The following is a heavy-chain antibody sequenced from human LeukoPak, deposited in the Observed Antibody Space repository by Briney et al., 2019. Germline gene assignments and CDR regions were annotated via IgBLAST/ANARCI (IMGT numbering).Heavy chain of an antibody. J-gene: IGHJ4*02. Sequence: PSEPRSLTCAVYGGSFSGYYWGWFPRPPGKGREWIGEIKHSGSTNYNPSLKSRVTISVDTSKNQFALKLSSVTAADTAVYYCARDDGDYGAFDYWGQGTLVTVSS. V-gene: IGHV4-34*01. CDR2: IKHSGST. CDR1: GGSFSGYY. CDR3: ARDDGDYGAFDY. D-gene: IGHD4-17*01.